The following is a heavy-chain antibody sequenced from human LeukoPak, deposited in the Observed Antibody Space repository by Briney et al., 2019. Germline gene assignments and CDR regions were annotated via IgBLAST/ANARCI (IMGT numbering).Heavy chain of an antibody. D-gene: IGHD3-16*01. J-gene: IGHJ4*02. Sequence: GGSLRLSCAASGFSFSSYGMHWVRQAPGKGLEWVAFIRYDGSDVDYADSVKGRFTISRDNAKNSLYLQMNSLRAEDTAVYYCASRIMITFGGVKDPFDYWGQGTLVTVSS. CDR1: GFSFSSYG. CDR3: ASRIMITFGGVKDPFDY. V-gene: IGHV3-30*02. CDR2: IRYDGSDV.